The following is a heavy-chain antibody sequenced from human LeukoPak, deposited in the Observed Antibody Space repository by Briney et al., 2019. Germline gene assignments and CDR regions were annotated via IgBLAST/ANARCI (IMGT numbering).Heavy chain of an antibody. V-gene: IGHV3-21*01. D-gene: IGHD5-12*01. CDR3: ARAISGTVATIDY. CDR1: GFTFSSYS. Sequence: GGSLRLSCAASGFTFSSYSMNWVRQAPGKGLEWVSSISSSSSYIYYADSVKGRFTISRDNAKNSLYLQMNSLRAEDTAVYYCARAISGTVATIDYWGQGTLVTVSS. J-gene: IGHJ4*02. CDR2: ISSSSSYI.